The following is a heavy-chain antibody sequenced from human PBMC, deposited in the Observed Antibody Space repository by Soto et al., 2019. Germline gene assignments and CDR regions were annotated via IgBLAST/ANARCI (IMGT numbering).Heavy chain of an antibody. Sequence: SETLSLTCTVSGGSISSSSYYWGWIRQPPGKELDWIGSVYYSGSTYYNPSLKSGVTISVDTSKNQFSLELSSVTAADTAVYYCARDTKQLVLTAFDTWGQGTMVPVSS. J-gene: IGHJ3*02. V-gene: IGHV4-39*07. CDR3: ARDTKQLVLTAFDT. CDR1: GGSISSSSYY. CDR2: VYYSGST. D-gene: IGHD6-6*01.